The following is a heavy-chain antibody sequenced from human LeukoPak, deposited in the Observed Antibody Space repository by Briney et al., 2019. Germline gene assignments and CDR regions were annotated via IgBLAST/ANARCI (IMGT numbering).Heavy chain of an antibody. CDR2: INPNSGGT. CDR3: ARERNTRWGYYGSGSYYQNWFDP. V-gene: IGHV1-2*02. Sequence: XSVKVSCKASGYTFTGYYMHWVRQAPGQGLEWTGWINPNSGGTNYAQKFQGRVTMTRDTSISTAYMELSRLRSDDTAVYYCARERNTRWGYYGSGSYYQNWFDPWGQGTLVTVSS. J-gene: IGHJ5*02. D-gene: IGHD3-10*01. CDR1: GYTFTGYY.